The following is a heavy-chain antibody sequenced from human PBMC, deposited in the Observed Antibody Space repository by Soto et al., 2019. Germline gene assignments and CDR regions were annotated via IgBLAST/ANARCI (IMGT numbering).Heavy chain of an antibody. Sequence: PGGSLRLSCAASGFTFSGFAMSWVRQAPGKGLEWVSAISGSGGSTYYADSVKGRFTISRDNSKNTLYLQMNSLRAEDTAVYYCAKDRIVGAPPTYNWFDPWGQGTLVTVSS. J-gene: IGHJ5*02. D-gene: IGHD1-26*01. CDR3: AKDRIVGAPPTYNWFDP. CDR1: GFTFSGFA. CDR2: ISGSGGST. V-gene: IGHV3-23*01.